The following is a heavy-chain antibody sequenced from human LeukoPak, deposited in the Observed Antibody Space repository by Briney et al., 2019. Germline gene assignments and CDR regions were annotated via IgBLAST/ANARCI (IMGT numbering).Heavy chain of an antibody. Sequence: GGPLRLSCAASGFTFSSFAMHWVRQAPGKGLEYVSAISSNGGSTYYANAVKGRFTISRDNSKNTLYLQMGSLKGEDMAVYFCARGYSSGWTFDYWGQGSLVTVSS. J-gene: IGHJ4*02. CDR2: ISSNGGST. CDR1: GFTFSSFA. CDR3: ARGYSSGWTFDY. V-gene: IGHV3-64*01. D-gene: IGHD6-19*01.